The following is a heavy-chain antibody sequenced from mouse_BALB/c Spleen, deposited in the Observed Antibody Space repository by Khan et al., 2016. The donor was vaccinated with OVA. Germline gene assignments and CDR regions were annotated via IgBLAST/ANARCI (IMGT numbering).Heavy chain of an antibody. V-gene: IGHV5-15*02. CDR2: ISSLAYSI. CDR1: GFTFSDYG. CDR3: ARSWAMDY. Sequence: VQLKDSGGGLVQPGGSRKLSCAASGFTFSDYGLAWVRQAPGKGPEWVAFISSLAYSIYYADTVTGRFTISRENAKNTLYLEMSSLRSEDTAMYYCARSWAMDYWGQGTSVTVSS. J-gene: IGHJ4*01.